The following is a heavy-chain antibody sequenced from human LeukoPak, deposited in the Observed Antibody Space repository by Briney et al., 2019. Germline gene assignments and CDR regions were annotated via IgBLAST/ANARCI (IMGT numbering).Heavy chain of an antibody. CDR3: TTEGNVGFLEWLYGY. J-gene: IGHJ4*02. CDR2: IKSKTDGGTT. V-gene: IGHV3-15*07. D-gene: IGHD3-3*01. CDR1: GFTFSNAW. Sequence: PGGSLRLSCAASGFTFSNAWMNWVRQAPGKGLEWVGRIKSKTDGGTTDYAAPVKGRFTISRDDSKNTLYLQMNSLKTEDTAVYYCTTEGNVGFLEWLYGYWSQGTLVTVSS.